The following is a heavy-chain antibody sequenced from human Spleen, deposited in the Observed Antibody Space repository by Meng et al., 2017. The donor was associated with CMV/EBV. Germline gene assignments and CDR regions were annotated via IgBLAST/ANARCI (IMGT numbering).Heavy chain of an antibody. D-gene: IGHD2-2*02. CDR3: ARRPTIVVVPAAIPRARSGYFDY. Sequence: YYWAWIRQPPGKGLEWIGSIYYSGSTYYNASLNSRVTMSVDTSKNHFSLKLSSVTAADTAVYYCARRPTIVVVPAAIPRARSGYFDYWGQGTLVTVSS. CDR1: YY. CDR2: IYYSGST. J-gene: IGHJ4*02. V-gene: IGHV4-39*02.